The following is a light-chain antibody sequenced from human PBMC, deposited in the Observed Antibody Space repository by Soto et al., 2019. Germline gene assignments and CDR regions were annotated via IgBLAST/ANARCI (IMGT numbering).Light chain of an antibody. CDR3: SSYATSRTRPWV. V-gene: IGLV2-14*01. Sequence: QAASVSGSPGQSITISCTGTSSDVGGYNYVSWYQQHPGKAPKLMIYGVRNRPSGVSNRFSGSKSGNTASLTISGLQAEDEADYYCSSYATSRTRPWVFGGGTKLTVL. CDR1: SSDVGGYNY. CDR2: GVR. J-gene: IGLJ3*02.